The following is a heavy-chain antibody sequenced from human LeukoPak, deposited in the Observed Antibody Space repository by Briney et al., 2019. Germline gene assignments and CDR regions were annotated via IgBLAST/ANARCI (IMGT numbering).Heavy chain of an antibody. D-gene: IGHD6-6*01. CDR3: ARAMSIAARLQTIFDY. CDR2: IYYTGNT. Sequence: SETLSLTCAVSGGSISSGGYSWSWIRQPPGKAMEFIAYIYYTGNTYFNPSLKSRVTISVDTSKNQFSLNLTSVTAADTAVYYCARAMSIAARLQTIFDYWGQGTLVTVSS. V-gene: IGHV4-30-4*07. CDR1: GGSISSGGYS. J-gene: IGHJ4*02.